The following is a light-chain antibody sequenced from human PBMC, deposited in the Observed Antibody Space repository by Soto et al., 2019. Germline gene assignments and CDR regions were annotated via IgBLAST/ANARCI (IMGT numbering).Light chain of an antibody. V-gene: IGLV2-14*01. CDR2: HAT. J-gene: IGLJ1*01. Sequence: QSVLTQPASVSGSPGQSITLSCTGTSSDVGAYNYVSWYQQHPGKAPKLMIYHATNRPSGVSSRFSGSKSGNTASLTISGLQGEDEADYYCASFTSTFRYVFGTGTKVTVL. CDR3: ASFTSTFRYV. CDR1: SSDVGAYNY.